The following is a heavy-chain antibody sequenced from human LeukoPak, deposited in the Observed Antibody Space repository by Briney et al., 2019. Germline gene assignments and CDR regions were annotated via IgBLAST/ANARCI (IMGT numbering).Heavy chain of an antibody. CDR2: ISAYNGNT. J-gene: IGHJ6*03. V-gene: IGHV1-18*01. CDR1: GYTFTSNG. Sequence: ASVKVSCKASGYTFTSNGISWVRQAPGQGLEWVGWISAYNGNTNYAQKLQGRVTMTTDTSTSTAYMELRSLRSDDTAVYYCARVTKYDFWSGYTDYYYYMDVWGKGTTVTVSS. CDR3: ARVTKYDFWSGYTDYYYYMDV. D-gene: IGHD3-3*01.